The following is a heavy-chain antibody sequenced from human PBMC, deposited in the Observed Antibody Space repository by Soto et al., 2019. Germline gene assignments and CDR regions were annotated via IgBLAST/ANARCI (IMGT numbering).Heavy chain of an antibody. CDR2: IYTSGST. J-gene: IGHJ3*02. D-gene: IGHD1-26*01. CDR1: GSSISSYY. Sequence: SETLSLTCTVSGSSISSYYWSWIRQPAGKGLEWIGRIYTSGSTNYNPSLKSRVTMSVDTSKSQFSLKLSSVTAADTAVYYCARDYSHYDAFDIWGQGTMVTVSS. CDR3: ARDYSHYDAFDI. V-gene: IGHV4-4*07.